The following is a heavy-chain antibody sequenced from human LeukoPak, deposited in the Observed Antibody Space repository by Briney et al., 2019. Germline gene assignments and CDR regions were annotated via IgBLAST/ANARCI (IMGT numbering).Heavy chain of an antibody. CDR2: ISDDGSIT. V-gene: IGHV3-74*03. CDR3: ARRYYETNVYDRHFDH. D-gene: IGHD3-22*01. CDR1: GFTFSRDW. J-gene: IGHJ4*02. Sequence: GGSLRLSRAASGFTFSRDWMHWVRQAPGKGPVWVSRISDDGSITTYADSVKGRFTISRDNAKSTMFLQMNSLRAEDTAVYFCARRYYETNVYDRHFDHWGQGILVTVSS.